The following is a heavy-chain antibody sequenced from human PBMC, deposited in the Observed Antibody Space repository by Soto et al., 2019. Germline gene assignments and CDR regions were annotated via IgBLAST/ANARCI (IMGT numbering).Heavy chain of an antibody. Sequence: GGSLRLSCAASGFTVSSNYMSWVRQAPGKGLEWVSVIYSGGSTYYADSVKGRFTISRDNSKNTLYLQMNSLRAEDTAVYYCARGSRRSYYYGMDVWGQGTTVTVSS. CDR3: ARGSRRSYYYGMDV. D-gene: IGHD4-17*01. CDR2: IYSGGST. J-gene: IGHJ6*02. CDR1: GFTVSSNY. V-gene: IGHV3-53*01.